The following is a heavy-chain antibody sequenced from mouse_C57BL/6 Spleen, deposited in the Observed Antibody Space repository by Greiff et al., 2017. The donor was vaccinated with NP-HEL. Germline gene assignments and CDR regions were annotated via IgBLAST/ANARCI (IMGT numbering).Heavy chain of an antibody. V-gene: IGHV14-1*01. CDR3: TRRDYYGSSWGYAMDY. J-gene: IGHJ4*01. Sequence: VQLQQSGAELVRPGASVKLSCTASGFNIKDYYMHWVKQRPEQGLEWIGRIDPEDGDTEYAPKFQGKATMTADTSSNTAYLQLSSLTSEDTAVYYCTRRDYYGSSWGYAMDYWGQGTSVTVSS. D-gene: IGHD1-1*01. CDR1: GFNIKDYY. CDR2: IDPEDGDT.